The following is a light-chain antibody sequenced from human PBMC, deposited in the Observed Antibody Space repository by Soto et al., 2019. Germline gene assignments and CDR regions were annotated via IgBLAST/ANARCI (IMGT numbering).Light chain of an antibody. CDR2: EVS. CDR3: RQSMQPPLP. J-gene: IGKJ5*01. CDR1: RSLLHSDGKTY. V-gene: IGKV2D-29*01. Sequence: DIVLTQPPLSLPVTHGQQASSSCKASRSLLHSDGKTYLYSYLQKPGQPPQLLIYEVSNRFSGVPDRFSGSGAGTDCTLKISRVLAADVGVYYCRQSMQPPLPLGQGTRLEIK.